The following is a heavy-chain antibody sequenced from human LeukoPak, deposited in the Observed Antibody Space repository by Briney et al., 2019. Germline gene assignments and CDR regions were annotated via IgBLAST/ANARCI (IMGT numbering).Heavy chain of an antibody. V-gene: IGHV4-59*01. J-gene: IGHJ3*02. Sequence: SETLSLTCAVSGGPLTSYYWSWIRQPPGKGLEWIGFIYYRGSTNYNPSLESRVTISVDTSKNRFSLKLSSVTAADTAVYYCARQSSYYDSSGRIPYAFDIWGQGTMVTVSS. D-gene: IGHD3-22*01. CDR1: GGPLTSYY. CDR2: IYYRGST. CDR3: ARQSSYYDSSGRIPYAFDI.